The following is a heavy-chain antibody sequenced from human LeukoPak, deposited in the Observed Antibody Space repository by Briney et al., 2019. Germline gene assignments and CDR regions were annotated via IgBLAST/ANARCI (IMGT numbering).Heavy chain of an antibody. D-gene: IGHD3-3*01. J-gene: IGHJ3*02. CDR3: ARPLTSYYDFWSGYQAFDI. V-gene: IGHV1-46*01. CDR2: INPSGGST. Sequence: ASVKVSCKASGYTFTSYYMHWVRQAPGQGLEWMGIINPSGGSTSYAQKFQGRVTITRNTSISTAYMELSSLRSEDTAVYYCARPLTSYYDFWSGYQAFDIWGQGTMVTVSS. CDR1: GYTFTSYY.